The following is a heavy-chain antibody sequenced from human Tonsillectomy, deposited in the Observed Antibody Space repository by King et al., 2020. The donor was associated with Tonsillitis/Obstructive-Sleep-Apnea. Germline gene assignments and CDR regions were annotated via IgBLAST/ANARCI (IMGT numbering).Heavy chain of an antibody. D-gene: IGHD3-3*01. Sequence: VQLVESGGGVVQPGRSLRLSCAASGFTFSTYGMHWVRQAPGKGLEWVAVISYDGSNKYYADSVKGRFTISRDNSKNTLYLQMNSLRAEDTAVYYCAKTLRYYDFYNYGMDVWGQGTTVTVSS. J-gene: IGHJ6*02. V-gene: IGHV3-30*18. CDR2: ISYDGSNK. CDR1: GFTFSTYG. CDR3: AKTLRYYDFYNYGMDV.